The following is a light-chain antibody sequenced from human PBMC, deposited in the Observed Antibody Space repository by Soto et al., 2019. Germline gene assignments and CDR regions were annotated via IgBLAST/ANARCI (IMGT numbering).Light chain of an antibody. CDR2: ETS. CDR3: QQFGNSVYT. J-gene: IGKJ2*01. Sequence: IVLTQSPGTLSLSPGERATLSCKASQSVSSSHLAWYQQKVGQPPRLLLHETSTRATGVPDRFSGSGSGTDFTLTISRLEPEDFAMYYCQQFGNSVYTFGQGTKLEI. CDR1: QSVSSSH. V-gene: IGKV3-20*01.